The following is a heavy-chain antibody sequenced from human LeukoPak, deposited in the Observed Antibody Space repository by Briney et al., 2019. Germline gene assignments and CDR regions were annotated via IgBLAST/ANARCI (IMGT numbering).Heavy chain of an antibody. J-gene: IGHJ4*02. V-gene: IGHV3-30*02. Sequence: GGSLRLSCASSGFTFSTYGMHWVRQAPGKGLEWVAFIRYDGSDKYYADSVKGRFTISRDNSKNTLYLQMNSLRPEDTAVYYCAKDIYIYGAGGYNFDYWGQGTLVTVSS. CDR3: AKDIYIYGAGGYNFDY. CDR2: IRYDGSDK. D-gene: IGHD1-1*01. CDR1: GFTFSTYG.